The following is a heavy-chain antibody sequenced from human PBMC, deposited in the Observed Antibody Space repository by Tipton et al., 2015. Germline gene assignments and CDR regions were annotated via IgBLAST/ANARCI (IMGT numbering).Heavy chain of an antibody. V-gene: IGHV3-53*01. CDR1: GFTVSSNY. CDR3: ARVVGLPGAFDI. CDR2: IYNGGDT. Sequence: SLRLSCAASGFTVSSNYMNWVRQAPGKGLEWVSVIYNGGDTYHADSVKGRFTISRDNSKNTLYLQMNSLRAEDTAVYYCARVVGLPGAFDIWGQGTMVTVSS. D-gene: IGHD2-15*01. J-gene: IGHJ3*02.